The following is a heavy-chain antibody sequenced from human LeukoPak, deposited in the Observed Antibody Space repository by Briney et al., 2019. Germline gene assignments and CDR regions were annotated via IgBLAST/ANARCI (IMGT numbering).Heavy chain of an antibody. D-gene: IGHD1-20*01. Sequence: PGGSLRLSCAASGFTFNVYSMDWVRQAPGKGLEWVSYIGVRSRTIYYADSVKGRFTISRDNAKNSLYLQMNSLRAEDTAVYYCARLTGTTEFDSWGQGTLVTVSS. CDR2: IGVRSRTI. V-gene: IGHV3-48*04. CDR3: ARLTGTTEFDS. J-gene: IGHJ4*02. CDR1: GFTFNVYS.